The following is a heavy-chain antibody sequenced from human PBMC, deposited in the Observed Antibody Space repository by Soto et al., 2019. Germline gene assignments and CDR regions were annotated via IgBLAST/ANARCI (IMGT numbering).Heavy chain of an antibody. CDR1: GYTFTSYY. V-gene: IGHV1-46*01. Sequence: QVQLVQSGAEVKKPGASVKVSCKASGYTFTSYYMHWVRQAPGQGLEWMGIINPSGGSTSYAQKFQGSVTMTRDTSTSTVYMELSSLRSEDTAVYYCARAGYYYDSSGYYRLVDYWGQGTLVTVSS. J-gene: IGHJ4*02. CDR2: INPSGGST. CDR3: ARAGYYYDSSGYYRLVDY. D-gene: IGHD3-22*01.